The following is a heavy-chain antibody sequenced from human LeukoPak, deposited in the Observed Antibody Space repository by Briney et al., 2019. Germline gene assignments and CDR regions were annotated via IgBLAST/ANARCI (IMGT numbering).Heavy chain of an antibody. J-gene: IGHJ6*02. V-gene: IGHV1-69*06. D-gene: IGHD6-19*01. Sequence: SVKVSCKASGGTFSTYAISWVRQAPGQGLEWMGGIIPIFGTANNANNAQKFQGRVTITADKSTSTAYMELSSLRSEDTAVYYCARGDGIAVAARYYYGMDVWGQGTTVTVSS. CDR1: GGTFSTYA. CDR2: IIPIFGTANNA. CDR3: ARGDGIAVAARYYYGMDV.